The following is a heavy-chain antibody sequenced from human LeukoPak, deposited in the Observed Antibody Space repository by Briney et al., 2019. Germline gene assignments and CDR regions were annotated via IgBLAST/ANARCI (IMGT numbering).Heavy chain of an antibody. Sequence: SETLSLTCTVSGYSLRNGYHWAWFRQPPGKRLEWLGSVSLSGSPYDNLSFKSRVSMSVDASKNQFSLKMRAVTAADSAVYFCARSEINDYSRFWGQGILVTVSS. CDR2: VSLSGSP. CDR1: GYSLRNGYH. J-gene: IGHJ4*02. D-gene: IGHD4-11*01. V-gene: IGHV4-38-2*02. CDR3: ARSEINDYSRF.